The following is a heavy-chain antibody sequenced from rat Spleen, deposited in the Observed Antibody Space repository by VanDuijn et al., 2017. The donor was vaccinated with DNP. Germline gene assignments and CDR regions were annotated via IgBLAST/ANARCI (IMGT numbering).Heavy chain of an antibody. CDR1: GFTFSYYW. D-gene: IGHD1-11*01. Sequence: EVQLVESGGDLVQPGRSLKLSCVASGFTFSYYWMAWIRQVPGKGLEWIASITSGSGTTSYPDSVKGRFTISRDNAKTTLYLQMNSLRSEATATYYCARGVYGGYEDWFAHWGQGTLVTVSS. J-gene: IGHJ3*01. V-gene: IGHV5-31*01. CDR2: ITSGSGTT. CDR3: ARGVYGGYEDWFAH.